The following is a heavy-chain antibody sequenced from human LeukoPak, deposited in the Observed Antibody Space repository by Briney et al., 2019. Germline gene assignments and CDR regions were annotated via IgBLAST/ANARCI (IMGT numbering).Heavy chain of an antibody. V-gene: IGHV1-69*04. CDR3: ARGGINGPYYYYGMDV. Sequence: ASVKVSCKASGGTFSSYAISWVRQAPGQGLEWMGRIIPILGIANYAQKFQGRVTITADKSTSTAYMELSSLRSEDTAVYYCARGGINGPYYYYGMDVWGQGTTVTVSS. CDR2: IIPILGIA. CDR1: GGTFSSYA. D-gene: IGHD2-21*01. J-gene: IGHJ6*02.